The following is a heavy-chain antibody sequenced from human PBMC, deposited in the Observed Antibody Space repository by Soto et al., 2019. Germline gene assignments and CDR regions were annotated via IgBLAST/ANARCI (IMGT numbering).Heavy chain of an antibody. V-gene: IGHV1-46*01. Sequence: QVQLVQSGAEVRKPGASVKVSCKASGYTFTSYYIYWVRQAPGQGLEWMGVINPSVASTSYAQKFQGRVXXTXDXXTTTVYMELTSLRSEDTAVYYCARAPPGDRGWFDSWGQGTLVTVSS. CDR2: INPSVAST. CDR3: ARAPPGDRGWFDS. CDR1: GYTFTSYY. J-gene: IGHJ5*01. D-gene: IGHD7-27*01.